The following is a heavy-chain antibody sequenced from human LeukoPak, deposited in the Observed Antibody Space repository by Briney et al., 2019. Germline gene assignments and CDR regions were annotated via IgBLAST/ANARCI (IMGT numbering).Heavy chain of an antibody. CDR1: GGSFSGYY. CDR3: ACLSGGNGDY. CDR2: INRSGST. D-gene: IGHD4-23*01. J-gene: IGHJ4*02. V-gene: IGHV4-34*01. Sequence: SETLSLTCAVYGGSFSGYYWSWIRQPPGKGLEWIGEINRSGSTNYNPSLKSRVTISVDTSKNQFSLKLSSVTAADTAVYYCACLSGGNGDYWGQGTLVTVSS.